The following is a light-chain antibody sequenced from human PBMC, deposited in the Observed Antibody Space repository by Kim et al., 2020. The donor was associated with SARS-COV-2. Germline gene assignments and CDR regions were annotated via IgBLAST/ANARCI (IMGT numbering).Light chain of an antibody. CDR2: SVS. CDR3: QQYTSYPIT. V-gene: IGKV1-16*01. J-gene: IGKJ5*01. CDR1: QGINNY. Sequence: DIQMTQSPSSLSASVGDRVTITCRASQGINNYLAWFQQKSGKAPKSLIYSVSSLQSGVPSRFSGSGSGTDFTLTISSLQPEDFATYYCQQYTSYPITFGQGTRLEIK.